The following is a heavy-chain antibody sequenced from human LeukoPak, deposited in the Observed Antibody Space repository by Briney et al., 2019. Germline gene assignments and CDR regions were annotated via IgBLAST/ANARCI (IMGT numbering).Heavy chain of an antibody. CDR1: GFTASSNY. CDR3: ARGHNWNDRGAFDI. CDR2: IYSGGST. J-gene: IGHJ3*02. Sequence: GGSLRVSCAASGFTASSNYMSWVRQAPGKGLEWVSSIYSGGSTYYADSVKGRFTISRDSPKNTLYLQMSSLRAEDTAVYYCARGHNWNDRGAFDIWGQGTMVTVSS. D-gene: IGHD1-1*01. V-gene: IGHV3-53*01.